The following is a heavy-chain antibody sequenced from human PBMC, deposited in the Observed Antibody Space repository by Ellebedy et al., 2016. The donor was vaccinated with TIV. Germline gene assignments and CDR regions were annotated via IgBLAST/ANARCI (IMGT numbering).Heavy chain of an antibody. CDR3: AINNLGYYDSSGNGLGY. Sequence: PGGSLRLSCAASGLTFSSYAMTWVRQAPGKGLEWVSAISGSGGSKYYADAVVGRFTISRDNSKNTLQLQMSGLRAEDTAVYYCAINNLGYYDSSGNGLGYWGQGTLVTVSS. CDR2: ISGSGGSK. CDR1: GLTFSSYA. D-gene: IGHD3-22*01. V-gene: IGHV3-23*01. J-gene: IGHJ4*02.